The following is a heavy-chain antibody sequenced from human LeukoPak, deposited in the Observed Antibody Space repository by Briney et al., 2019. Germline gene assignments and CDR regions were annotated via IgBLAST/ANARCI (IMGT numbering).Heavy chain of an antibody. CDR1: GYSISSDNY. CDR3: ARAPRDSSSSNYMRRFDY. CDR2: IYHSGST. J-gene: IGHJ4*02. D-gene: IGHD3-22*01. Sequence: PSETLSLTCAVSGYSISSDNYWVWIRQPPAQGLEWTGGIYHSGSTYYSPSLKSRVTMSVDTSKNQFSLKLSSVTAADTAVYYCARAPRDSSSSNYMRRFDYWGQGTLVTVSS. V-gene: IGHV4-38-2*01.